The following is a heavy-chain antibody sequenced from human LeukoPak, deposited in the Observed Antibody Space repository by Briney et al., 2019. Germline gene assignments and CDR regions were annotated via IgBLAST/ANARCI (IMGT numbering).Heavy chain of an antibody. Sequence: SVKVSCKASGYTFTSYGISWVRQAPGQGLEWMGRIIPILGIANYAQKFQGRVTITADKSTSTAYMELSSLRSEDTAVYYCARGAGDYGDYHDYWGQGTLVTVSS. V-gene: IGHV1-69*04. J-gene: IGHJ4*02. CDR2: IIPILGIA. CDR3: ARGAGDYGDYHDY. CDR1: GYTFTSYG. D-gene: IGHD4-17*01.